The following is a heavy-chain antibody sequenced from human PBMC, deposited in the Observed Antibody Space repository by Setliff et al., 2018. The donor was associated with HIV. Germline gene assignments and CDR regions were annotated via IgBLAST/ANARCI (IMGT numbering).Heavy chain of an antibody. Sequence: ASVKVSCKVSGDTFNNYGLNWVRQAPGQGLEWMGWMNTNTGNTGYALKFQGRVTMTRDTSASTVYMELSSLRSEDTAVYYCAREARYQDRYYYYMDVWGKGTTVTVSS. D-gene: IGHD1-20*01. CDR2: MNTNTGNT. J-gene: IGHJ6*03. CDR1: GDTFNNYG. V-gene: IGHV1-8*02. CDR3: AREARYQDRYYYYMDV.